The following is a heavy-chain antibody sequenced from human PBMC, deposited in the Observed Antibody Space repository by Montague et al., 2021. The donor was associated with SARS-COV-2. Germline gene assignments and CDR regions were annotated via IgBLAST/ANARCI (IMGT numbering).Heavy chain of an antibody. CDR3: TRIRYGSGSWWFDP. V-gene: IGHV3-48*03. Sequence: SLRLSCAASGFTFSTYEMNWVRQAPGKGLEWISYIRGGSDIIHYADSVKGRFTISRDNAKNSLYLQMNSLRVEDTAVYYCTRIRYGSGSWWFDPWGQGTLVTVSS. CDR2: IRGGSDII. CDR1: GFTFSTYE. D-gene: IGHD3-10*01. J-gene: IGHJ5*02.